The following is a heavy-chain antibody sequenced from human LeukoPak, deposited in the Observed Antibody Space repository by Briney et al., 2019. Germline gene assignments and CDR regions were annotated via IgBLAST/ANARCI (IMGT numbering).Heavy chain of an antibody. J-gene: IGHJ4*02. CDR2: IKQDGSEK. V-gene: IGHV3-7*04. Sequence: GGSLRLSCAVSGFTFSSYWMNWVRQAPGKGLEWVANIKQDGSEKYYVDSVKGRFTISRDNAKNSLYLQMNSLRAEDTAVYYCARDFIAAAGTTDYWGQGTLVTVSS. CDR3: ARDFIAAAGTTDY. CDR1: GFTFSSYW. D-gene: IGHD6-13*01.